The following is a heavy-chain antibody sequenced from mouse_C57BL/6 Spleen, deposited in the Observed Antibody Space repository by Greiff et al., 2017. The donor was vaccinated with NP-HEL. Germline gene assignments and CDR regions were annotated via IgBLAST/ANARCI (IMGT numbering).Heavy chain of an antibody. J-gene: IGHJ1*03. CDR3: TRDYYYGGDFDV. CDR2: IDPETGGT. D-gene: IGHD1-1*01. V-gene: IGHV1-15*01. CDR1: GYTFTDYE. Sequence: VQLQQSGAELVRPGASVTLSCKASGYTFTDYEMHWVKQTPVHGLEWIGAIDPETGGTAYNQKFKGKAILTADKSSSTAYMERRRLTSEDSAVYYCTRDYYYGGDFDVWGTGTTVTVSS.